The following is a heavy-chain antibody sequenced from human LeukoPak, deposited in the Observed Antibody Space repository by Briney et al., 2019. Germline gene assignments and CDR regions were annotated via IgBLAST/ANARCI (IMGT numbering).Heavy chain of an antibody. CDR3: ARLGVQSAGKYYFDY. CDR1: GFTFSTYW. CDR2: IYSGGGT. J-gene: IGHJ4*02. Sequence: GGSLRLSCEASGFTFSTYWMGWVRQAPGRGLEWVSVIYSGGGTYYADSVKGRFTISRDNSKNTLYLQMNSLRAEDTAVYYCARLGVQSAGKYYFDYWGQGTLVTVSS. D-gene: IGHD2-8*01. V-gene: IGHV3-66*04.